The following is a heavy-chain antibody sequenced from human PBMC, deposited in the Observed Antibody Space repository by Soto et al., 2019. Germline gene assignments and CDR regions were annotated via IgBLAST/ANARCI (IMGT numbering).Heavy chain of an antibody. CDR1: GVTFSSYW. J-gene: IGHJ1*01. V-gene: IGHV3-74*01. CDR3: ARLPNKSPQN. Sequence: VQLVESGGGLVQPGGSLRLSCVASGVTFSSYWMHWVRQAPGKGLVWVSSISNDGSSTSYADPVKGRFTISRDNAKNTQYLQMNSLRAEDRAVYYCARLPNKSPQNWGQGTLVIVSP. CDR2: ISNDGSST.